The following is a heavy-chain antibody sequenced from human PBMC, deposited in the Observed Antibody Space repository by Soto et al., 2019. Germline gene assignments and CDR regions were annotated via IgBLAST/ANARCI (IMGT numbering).Heavy chain of an antibody. CDR1: GGSISSSNW. V-gene: IGHV4-4*02. CDR2: IYHSGST. Sequence: QVQLQESGPGLVKPSGTLSLTCAVSGGSISSSNWWSWVRQPPGKGLEWIGEIYHSGSTNYNPSLKGLVTISVDKSKNQFSLKLSSVTAADTAVYYCARDPRVFRWSMNYDFWRGAGMDVWGQWTTVTVSS. J-gene: IGHJ6*02. D-gene: IGHD3-3*01. CDR3: ARDPRVFRWSMNYDFWRGAGMDV.